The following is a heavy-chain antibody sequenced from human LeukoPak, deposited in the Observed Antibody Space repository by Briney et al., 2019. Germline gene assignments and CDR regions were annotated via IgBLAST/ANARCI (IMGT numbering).Heavy chain of an antibody. V-gene: IGHV1-18*01. CDR3: ARDRVPYYDSSGYYYPDAFDI. D-gene: IGHD3-22*01. Sequence: ASVKVSCKASAYTFTNYGISWVRQAPGQGLEWMGWISVYNSNTKYAQKFQGRVTMTRDTSISTAYMELSRLRSDDTAVYYCARDRVPYYDSSGYYYPDAFDIWGQGTMVTVSS. CDR1: AYTFTNYG. CDR2: ISVYNSNT. J-gene: IGHJ3*02.